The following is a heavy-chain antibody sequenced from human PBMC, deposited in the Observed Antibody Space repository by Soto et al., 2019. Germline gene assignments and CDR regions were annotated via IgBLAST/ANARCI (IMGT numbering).Heavy chain of an antibody. D-gene: IGHD2-15*01. J-gene: IGHJ6*02. CDR2: TYYRSKWYN. CDR1: GDSVSSNSAA. Sequence: SQTLSLTCAISGDSVSSNSAAWNWIRQSPSRGLEWLGRTYYRSKWYNDYAVSVKSRITINPDTSKNQFSLQLNSVTPEDTAVYYCERGDTGGNPTKGGYYYGRDVGAQGPRVTVP. CDR3: ERGDTGGNPTKGGYYYGRDV. V-gene: IGHV6-1*01.